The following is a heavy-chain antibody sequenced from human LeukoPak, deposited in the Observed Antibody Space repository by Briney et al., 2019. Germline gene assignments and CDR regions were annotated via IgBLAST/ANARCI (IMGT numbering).Heavy chain of an antibody. Sequence: GGSLRLSCAASGFTFSSYWMSWVRQAPGKGLEWVANIKEDGSEKQYVDSVKGRFTISRDNAKNSLYLQMNSLRAEDMAVYYCARDSGYGRYWGQGTLVTVSS. CDR1: GFTFSSYW. D-gene: IGHD5-12*01. J-gene: IGHJ4*02. CDR2: IKEDGSEK. CDR3: ARDSGYGRY. V-gene: IGHV3-7*01.